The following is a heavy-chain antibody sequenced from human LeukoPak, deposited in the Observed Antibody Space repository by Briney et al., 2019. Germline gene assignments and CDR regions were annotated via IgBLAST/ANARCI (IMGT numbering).Heavy chain of an antibody. CDR1: GGTFSSYA. CDR3: ASGAPYSSSFHFDY. V-gene: IGHV1-69*04. J-gene: IGHJ4*02. CDR2: IIPILCIA. D-gene: IGHD6-6*01. Sequence: SVKVSCKASGGTFSSYAISWVRQAPGQGLEWMGRIIPILCIANYAQKFQGRVTITADKSTSTAYMELSSLRSEDTAVYYCASGAPYSSSFHFDYWGQGTLVTVSS.